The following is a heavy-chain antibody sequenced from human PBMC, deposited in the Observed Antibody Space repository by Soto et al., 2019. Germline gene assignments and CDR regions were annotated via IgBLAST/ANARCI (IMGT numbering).Heavy chain of an antibody. CDR2: IFPGDSDT. D-gene: IGHD6-13*01. V-gene: IGHV5-51*01. CDR1: GYSFTSYW. CDR3: ARRKGSSSWYTEDYYGMDV. Sequence: GESLKISCKGSGYSFTSYWIGWVRQMPGKGLERMGIIFPGDSDTSYSPSFQGQVTISADKSITTAYLQWSSLKASDTAMYYCARRKGSSSWYTEDYYGMDVWGQGTTVTVSS. J-gene: IGHJ6*02.